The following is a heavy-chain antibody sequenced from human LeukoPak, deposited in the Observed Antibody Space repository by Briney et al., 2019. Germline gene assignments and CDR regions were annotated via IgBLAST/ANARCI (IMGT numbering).Heavy chain of an antibody. CDR1: GYTFTGYY. V-gene: IGHV1-2*06. D-gene: IGHD2-8*01. J-gene: IGHJ6*03. Sequence: GASVKVSCKASGYTFTGYYIHWVRQAPGQGLEWMGRINPNSGDTNYAQNFHGRVTMTRDTSITTAYMELSSLTSDDTAVYFCARSAEHCNNGVCFTDYYMDVWGKGTTVTVSS. CDR2: INPNSGDT. CDR3: ARSAEHCNNGVCFTDYYMDV.